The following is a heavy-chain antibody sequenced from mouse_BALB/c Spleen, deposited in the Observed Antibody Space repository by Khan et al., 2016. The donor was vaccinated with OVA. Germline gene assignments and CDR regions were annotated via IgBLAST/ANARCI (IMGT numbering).Heavy chain of an antibody. D-gene: IGHD3-1*01. J-gene: IGHJ3*01. V-gene: IGHV1-77*01. CDR1: GYIFIDYN. CDR3: ARDWGSWFPY. Sequence: QVQLQQSGTELARPGASVKLSCKASGYIFIDYNINWVKQRTGQGLEWIGEISPGSGNTYYNEKFKGKATLTADKSSRTAYMQLSSLTSEDAAVYFCARDWGSWFPYWGQGTLVTVSA. CDR2: ISPGSGNT.